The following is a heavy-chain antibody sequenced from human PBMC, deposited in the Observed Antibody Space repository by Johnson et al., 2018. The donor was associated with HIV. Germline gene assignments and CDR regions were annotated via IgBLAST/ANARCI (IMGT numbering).Heavy chain of an antibody. CDR3: AKCLDSGSYYGDHAFDI. V-gene: IGHV3-30*14. J-gene: IGHJ3*02. CDR1: GFIFSSYA. Sequence: QVHLVESGGGVVQPGKSLRLSCAASGFIFSSYAMHWVRQAPGKGLEWVAVISYDGSNKYYADSAKGRFTISRDNSKNTLYLQMNSLRAEDTAVYYCAKCLDSGSYYGDHAFDIWGQGTMVTVSS. CDR2: ISYDGSNK. D-gene: IGHD1-26*01.